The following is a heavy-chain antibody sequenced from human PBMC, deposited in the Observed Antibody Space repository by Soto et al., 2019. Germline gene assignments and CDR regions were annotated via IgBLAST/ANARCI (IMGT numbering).Heavy chain of an antibody. Sequence: SETLSLTCTVSGGSLSGYYWSWIRQPPGKGLEWIGDFYSSGSPHHNPSLKNRVSISEDRSKNEFSLKLSSVTAADTAIYYCAGEFHYASSGICFDHWGQGTLVTVSS. J-gene: IGHJ4*02. CDR3: AGEFHYASSGICFDH. D-gene: IGHD3-22*01. CDR2: FYSSGSP. V-gene: IGHV4-59*01. CDR1: GGSLSGYY.